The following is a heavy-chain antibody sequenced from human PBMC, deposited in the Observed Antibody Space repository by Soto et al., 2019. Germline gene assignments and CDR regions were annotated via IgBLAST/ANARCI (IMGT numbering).Heavy chain of an antibody. J-gene: IGHJ6*02. CDR1: GLTFGSYW. CDR2: IDSDGSST. D-gene: IGHD1-26*01. CDR3: ARGSPSGMDV. V-gene: IGHV3-74*01. Sequence: EVQLVESGGGLVQPGGSLRVSCAASGLTFGSYWMNWVRQAPGKGLVWVSRIDSDGSSTTYADSVKRRFTTSRDNAKNTLYLQMSSLRVENTAVYYCARGSPSGMDVWGQGTKVTVSS.